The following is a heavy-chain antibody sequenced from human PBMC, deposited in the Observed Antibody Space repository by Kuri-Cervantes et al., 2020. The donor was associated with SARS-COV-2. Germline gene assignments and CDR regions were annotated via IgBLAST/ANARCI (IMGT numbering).Heavy chain of an antibody. J-gene: IGHJ5*02. Sequence: GSLRLSCAVYGGSFSDYYWSWIRQPPGKGLEWIGEINHSGSTNYNPSLKSRVTISVYTTTNQFSLKLSSVTAADTAVYYCARGRPPGPWGQGTRVTCSS. CDR1: GGSFSDYY. CDR3: ARGRPPGP. V-gene: IGHV4-34*01. D-gene: IGHD1-14*01. CDR2: INHSGST.